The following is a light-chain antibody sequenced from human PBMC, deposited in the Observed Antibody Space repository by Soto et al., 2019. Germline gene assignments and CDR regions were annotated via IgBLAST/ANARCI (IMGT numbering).Light chain of an antibody. J-gene: IGKJ4*01. CDR2: LGS. V-gene: IGKV2-28*01. CDR1: QSLYSNGNNY. Sequence: DIVMTQSPLSLPVTPGEPASISCRSSQSLYSNGNNYLDWFLQKPGQSPQVLIYLGSHRASGVPGRFSGSGSGTDFTLKISTVEAEDVGIYYCMQALQTPLTFGGGTKVEI. CDR3: MQALQTPLT.